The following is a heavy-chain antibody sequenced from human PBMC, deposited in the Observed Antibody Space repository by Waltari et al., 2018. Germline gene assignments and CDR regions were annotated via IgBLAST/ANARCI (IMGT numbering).Heavy chain of an antibody. CDR3: ARDGRGRIAALDY. Sequence: EVQLLESGGDLAQPGGSLRFSCAASGFTFSSYTMPGVRQAPGKGLEWVSTINTGGTATYYADSVKGRFTISRDNSKSTLYLQMNSLRAEDTAVYYCARDGRGRIAALDYWGQGTLVTVSS. CDR2: INTGGTAT. J-gene: IGHJ4*02. V-gene: IGHV3-23*01. D-gene: IGHD6-6*01. CDR1: GFTFSSYT.